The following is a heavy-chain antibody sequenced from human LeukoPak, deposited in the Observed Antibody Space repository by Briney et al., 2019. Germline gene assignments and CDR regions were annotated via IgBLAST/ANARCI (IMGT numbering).Heavy chain of an antibody. D-gene: IGHD6-13*01. CDR3: AREGSSWPNYFDY. CDR1: GGSISSYY. V-gene: IGHV4-59*12. Sequence: SETLSPTCTVSGGSISSYYWSWIRQPPGKGLEWIGYIYYSGSTYYNPSLKSRVTISVDTSKNQFSLKLSSVTAADTAVYYCAREGSSWPNYFDYWGQGTLVTVSS. CDR2: IYYSGST. J-gene: IGHJ4*02.